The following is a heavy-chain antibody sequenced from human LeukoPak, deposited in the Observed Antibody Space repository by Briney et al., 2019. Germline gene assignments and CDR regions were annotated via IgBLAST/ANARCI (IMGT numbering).Heavy chain of an antibody. CDR2: IYYSGST. Sequence: SETLSLTCTVSGGSISSYYWSWIRQPPGKGLEWIGYIYYSGSTNYNPSLKSRVTISVDTSKNQFSLKLSSVTAADTAVYYCARVAGRNWFDPWGQGTLVTLSS. V-gene: IGHV4-59*01. CDR3: ARVAGRNWFDP. J-gene: IGHJ5*02. CDR1: GGSISSYY.